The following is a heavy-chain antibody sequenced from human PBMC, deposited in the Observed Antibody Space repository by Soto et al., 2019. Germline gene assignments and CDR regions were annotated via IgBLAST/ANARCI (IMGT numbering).Heavy chain of an antibody. Sequence: QVQLVESGGDLVKPGGSLRLSCAASGFTFTDYYMSWLRQAPGQGLQWLSYISGSTDYLNYADSVKGRFTISRDNAKNLLYLQMTSLRADDTAVYYCGRDLGLSSSNYFDFWGQGTLVTVSS. D-gene: IGHD3-10*01. CDR2: ISGSTDYL. J-gene: IGHJ4*02. V-gene: IGHV3-11*05. CDR3: GRDLGLSSSNYFDF. CDR1: GFTFTDYY.